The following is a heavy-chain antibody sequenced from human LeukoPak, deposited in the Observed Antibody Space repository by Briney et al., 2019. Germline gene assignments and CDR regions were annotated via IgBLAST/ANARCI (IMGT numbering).Heavy chain of an antibody. CDR3: AKDRFSYASGNTDY. CDR2: ISYDGTNK. V-gene: IGHV3-30*18. D-gene: IGHD3-10*01. J-gene: IGHJ4*02. Sequence: GGSLRLSCAASGFTFSSYGKHWVRQAPGKGLEWVAAISYDGTNKYYVDSVKGRFTISRDNSKNTLYLQMNRPGPEDTAVYYCAKDRFSYASGNTDYWGQGTLVTVSS. CDR1: GFTFSSYG.